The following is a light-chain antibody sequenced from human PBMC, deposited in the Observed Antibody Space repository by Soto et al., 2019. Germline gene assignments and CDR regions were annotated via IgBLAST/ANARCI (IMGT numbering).Light chain of an antibody. V-gene: IGKV3-11*01. CDR3: QQRSNWPWT. Sequence: EIVLTQSPDTLSLSKGERATLSCGASQSVSSYLAWYQQKLGQAPRLLIYAASNRATGIPARFSGRGSGTDFTLTISSLEPEDFAVYYCQQRSNWPWTFGQGTK. CDR2: AAS. J-gene: IGKJ1*01. CDR1: QSVSSY.